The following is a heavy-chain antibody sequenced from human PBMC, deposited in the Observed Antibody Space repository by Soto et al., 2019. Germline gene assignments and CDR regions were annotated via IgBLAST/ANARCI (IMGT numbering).Heavy chain of an antibody. CDR2: MTPDSGNT. CDR3: ARNLYNTGSFDH. CDR1: GYTFTDYD. D-gene: IGHD3-10*01. J-gene: IGHJ4*02. Sequence: QVQLVQSGAEVKKPGASVKVSCKASGYTFTDYDINWVRQATGQGLEWMGWMTPDSGNTGYAQKFPGRVTMTRDTSRSTAYMELNSLTSEDTAVYYCARNLYNTGSFDHWGQGTLVTVSS. V-gene: IGHV1-8*02.